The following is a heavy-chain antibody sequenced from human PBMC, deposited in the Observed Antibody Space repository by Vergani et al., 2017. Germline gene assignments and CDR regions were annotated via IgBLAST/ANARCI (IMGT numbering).Heavy chain of an antibody. CDR1: GGSISSGGYY. Sequence: QVQLQESGPGLVKPSQTLSLTCTVSGGSISSGGYYWSWIRQHPGKGLEWIGYIYYSGSTYYNPSLKSRVTISVDTSKNQFSLKLSSVTAADTAVYYCARDGYSSSYLNSAVYYYYYMDVWGKGP. D-gene: IGHD6-13*01. CDR2: IYYSGST. V-gene: IGHV4-31*03. J-gene: IGHJ6*03. CDR3: ARDGYSSSYLNSAVYYYYYMDV.